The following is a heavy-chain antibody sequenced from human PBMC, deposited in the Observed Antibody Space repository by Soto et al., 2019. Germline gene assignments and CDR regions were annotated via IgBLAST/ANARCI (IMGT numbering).Heavy chain of an antibody. V-gene: IGHV4-59*01. Sequence: SETLSLTCTVSGDSISSYYWTWIRQSPGKGLEWIGYIHYSGSTNYSPSLKSRVTMSVDTSKNQFSLGLSSVTAADTAVYYCARMNQLAPKRNAFDIWGQGTMVTVSS. D-gene: IGHD1-1*01. CDR1: GDSISSYY. CDR3: ARMNQLAPKRNAFDI. J-gene: IGHJ3*02. CDR2: IHYSGST.